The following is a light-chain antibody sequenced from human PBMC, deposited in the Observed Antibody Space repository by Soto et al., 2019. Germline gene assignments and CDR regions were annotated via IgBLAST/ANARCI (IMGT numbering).Light chain of an antibody. CDR1: QSVSLS. J-gene: IGKJ1*01. Sequence: EIVLTQSPATLSVSRGHSATLSCRASQSVSLSLAWYQMRPGQPPGLLIYGASTRATDIPARFSGSGSGTDFTLTISSLQPDDAATYYCQQYTCLWTFGPGTKVDIK. CDR3: QQYTCLWT. V-gene: IGKV3-15*01. CDR2: GAS.